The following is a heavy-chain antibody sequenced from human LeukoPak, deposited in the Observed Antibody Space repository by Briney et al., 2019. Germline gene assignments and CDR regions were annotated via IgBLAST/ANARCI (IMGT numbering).Heavy chain of an antibody. V-gene: IGHV1-69*13. CDR1: GGTFISYA. D-gene: IGHD6-19*01. CDR2: IIPIFGTA. J-gene: IGHJ3*02. Sequence: ASVKVSCKASGGTFISYAISWVRQAPGQGLEWMGGIIPIFGTANYAQKFQGRVTITADESTSTAYMELSSLRSEDTAVYYCARDKAGRWLVTRRVCAFDIWGQGTMVTVSS. CDR3: ARDKAGRWLVTRRVCAFDI.